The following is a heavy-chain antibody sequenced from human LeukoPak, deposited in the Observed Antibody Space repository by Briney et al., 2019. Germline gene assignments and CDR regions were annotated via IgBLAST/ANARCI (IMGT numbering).Heavy chain of an antibody. CDR2: INHSGST. Sequence: SETLSLTCAVYGGSFSGYYWSWIRQPPGKGLEWIGEINHSGSTNYNPSLKSRVTISVDTSKNQFSLKLSSVTAADTAVYYCARLLDSDSTGDYWGQGTLVTVSS. CDR1: GGSFSGYY. CDR3: ARLLDSDSTGDY. V-gene: IGHV4-34*01. D-gene: IGHD4-11*01. J-gene: IGHJ4*02.